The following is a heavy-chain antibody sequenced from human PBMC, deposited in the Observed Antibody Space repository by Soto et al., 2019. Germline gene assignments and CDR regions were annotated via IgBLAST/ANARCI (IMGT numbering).Heavy chain of an antibody. CDR1: GYTFTGYY. CDR2: MNPDNGGA. J-gene: IGHJ4*02. V-gene: IGHV1-2*04. Sequence: GASVKVSCKASGYTFTGYYIHWVRQAPGQGLEWMGWMNPDNGGAKYAQKFQGWVTMTRDTPISTAYMELTRLKSDDTAVYYCARERRDYGDYYFDYWGQGTLVTVSS. CDR3: ARERRDYGDYYFDY. D-gene: IGHD4-17*01.